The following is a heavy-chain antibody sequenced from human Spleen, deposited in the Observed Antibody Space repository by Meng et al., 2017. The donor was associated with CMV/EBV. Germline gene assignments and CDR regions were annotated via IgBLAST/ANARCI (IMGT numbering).Heavy chain of an antibody. V-gene: IGHV1-18*01. CDR3: ARVIAVAGTAPLDH. CDR2: ISVFSGET. Sequence: ASVKVSCKASNYSFINYDIGWVRQAPGQGLEWMGWISVFSGETKYTQKVEGRVSMTTDTSTSTAYMELRSLRSDDTAVYYCARVIAVAGTAPLDHWGQGTLVTVSS. D-gene: IGHD6-19*01. CDR1: NYSFINYD. J-gene: IGHJ4*02.